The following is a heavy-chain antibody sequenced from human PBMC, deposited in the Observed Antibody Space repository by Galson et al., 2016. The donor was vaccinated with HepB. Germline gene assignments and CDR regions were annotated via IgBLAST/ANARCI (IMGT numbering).Heavy chain of an antibody. Sequence: SLRLSCAASGFTFSSFWMHWVRQAPGKGLVWVSRINSDGSYANYADSVKGRFTIPRDNAKNTVYLQMNSLRAEDTAVYYCVRDFRVADFWGQGMLVTVSS. CDR2: INSDGSYA. CDR1: GFTFSSFW. D-gene: IGHD3-10*01. J-gene: IGHJ4*02. V-gene: IGHV3-74*01. CDR3: VRDFRVADF.